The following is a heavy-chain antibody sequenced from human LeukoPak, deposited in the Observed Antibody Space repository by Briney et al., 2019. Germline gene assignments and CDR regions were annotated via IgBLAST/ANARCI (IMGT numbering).Heavy chain of an antibody. CDR3: ARRAVAGTFDY. V-gene: IGHV5-51*01. J-gene: IGHJ4*02. D-gene: IGHD6-19*01. Sequence: GASLKICCEGSGYSFTSYWIGWGRQMPGEVLEWMGIIYPGDSDTRYSPSFQGQVTISADKSISTAYLQWSSLKATDTAMYYCARRAVAGTFDYWGQGTLVTVSS. CDR1: GYSFTSYW. CDR2: IYPGDSDT.